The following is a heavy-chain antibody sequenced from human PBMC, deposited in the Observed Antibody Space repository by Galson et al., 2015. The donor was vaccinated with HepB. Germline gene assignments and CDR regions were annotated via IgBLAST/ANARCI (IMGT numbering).Heavy chain of an antibody. Sequence: SLRLSCAASGFTFSSYAMSWVRQAPGKGLEWVSAISGSGGSTYYADSVKGRFTISRDNSKNTLYLQMNSLRAEDTAVYYCAAKDLSWELLNAFDIWGQGTMVTVSS. CDR2: ISGSGGST. CDR1: GFTFSSYA. J-gene: IGHJ3*02. V-gene: IGHV3-23*01. CDR3: AAKDLSWELLNAFDI. D-gene: IGHD1-26*01.